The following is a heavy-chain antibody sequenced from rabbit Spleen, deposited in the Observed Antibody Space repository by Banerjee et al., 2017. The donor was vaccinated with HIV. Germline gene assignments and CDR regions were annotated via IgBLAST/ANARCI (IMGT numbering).Heavy chain of an antibody. Sequence: QSLEESGGDLVKPGASLTLTCTASGFSFSSSYWICWVRQAPGKGLEWITCINIVTGKSVYASWVSGRFIMSRTSSTTVMLQMTSLTAADTATYFCARDLVTAIGWNFALWGPGPLVTVS. D-gene: IGHD7-1*01. CDR2: INIVTGKS. J-gene: IGHJ4*01. V-gene: IGHV1S40*01. CDR1: GFSFSSSYW. CDR3: ARDLVTAIGWNFAL.